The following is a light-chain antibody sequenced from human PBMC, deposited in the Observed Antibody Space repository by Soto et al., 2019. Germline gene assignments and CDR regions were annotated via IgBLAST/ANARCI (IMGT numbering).Light chain of an antibody. J-gene: IGLJ3*02. CDR3: SSYTTSSTVV. V-gene: IGLV2-14*03. CDR2: NVG. CDR1: SSDVGGYNY. Sequence: QSVLTQPASVSGSPGQSITISCTGTSSDVGGYNYVSWYQQHPGKAPKLMISNVGDRPSGVSNRFSGSKSGNTASLTISGLQTEDEADYYRSSYTTSSTVVFGGGTKLTVL.